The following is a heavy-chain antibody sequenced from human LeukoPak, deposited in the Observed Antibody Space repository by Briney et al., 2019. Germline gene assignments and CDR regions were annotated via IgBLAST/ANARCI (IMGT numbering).Heavy chain of an antibody. CDR3: ARGYGSSWDWFGP. D-gene: IGHD6-13*01. J-gene: IGHJ5*02. CDR2: INHSGST. V-gene: IGHV4-34*01. Sequence: SETLSLTCAVYGGSFSGYYWSWIRQPPGKGLEWIGEINHSGSTNYNPSLKSRVTISVDTSKNQFPLKLSSVTAADTAVYYCARGYGSSWDWFGPWGQGTLVTVSS. CDR1: GGSFSGYY.